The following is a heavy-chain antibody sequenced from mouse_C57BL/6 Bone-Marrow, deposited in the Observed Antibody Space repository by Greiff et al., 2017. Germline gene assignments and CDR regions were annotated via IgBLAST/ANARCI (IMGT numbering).Heavy chain of an antibody. Sequence: QVQLQQPGAELVKPGASVKLSCKASGYTFTSYWMPWVKQRPGQGLEWIGEIDPSDSYTNYNQKFKGKATLTVDTSSSTAYMQLSSLTSEDSAVYYCARANWDSWFAYWGQGTLVTVSA. CDR2: IDPSDSYT. J-gene: IGHJ3*01. CDR1: GYTFTSYW. V-gene: IGHV1-50*01. D-gene: IGHD4-1*02. CDR3: ARANWDSWFAY.